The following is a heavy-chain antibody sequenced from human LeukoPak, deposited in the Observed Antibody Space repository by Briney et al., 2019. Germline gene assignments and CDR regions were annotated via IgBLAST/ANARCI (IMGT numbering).Heavy chain of an antibody. V-gene: IGHV1-46*01. CDR2: INPNGDRT. CDR3: ARDMSTRVTPISYAFDV. D-gene: IGHD4-23*01. J-gene: IGHJ3*01. CDR1: ENTFTNYY. Sequence: GASVKVSCKASENTFTNYYMHWVRQAPGQGLEWLGIINPNGDRTNYVRTFQGRVTMTRDTSTTTVYMELSSLRSEDTAVYYCARDMSTRVTPISYAFDVWGQSTMVTVSS.